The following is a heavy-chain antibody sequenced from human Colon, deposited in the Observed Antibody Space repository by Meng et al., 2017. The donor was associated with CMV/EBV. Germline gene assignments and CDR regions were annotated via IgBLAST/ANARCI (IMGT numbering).Heavy chain of an antibody. Sequence: ASGFVFRTYTMSWVRQAQGRGREWVSRIRGSGGGMYYADSVKGRFTISRDNSKNILYLQMNSLRAEDSAVYYCAKGHSDTVTAPDYWGQGTLVTVSS. J-gene: IGHJ4*02. D-gene: IGHD2-21*02. CDR3: AKGHSDTVTAPDY. CDR1: GFVFRTYT. V-gene: IGHV3-23*01. CDR2: IRGSGGGM.